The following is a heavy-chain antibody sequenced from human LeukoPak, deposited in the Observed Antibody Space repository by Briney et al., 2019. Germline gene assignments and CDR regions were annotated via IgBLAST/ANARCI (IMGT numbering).Heavy chain of an antibody. Sequence: PGGSLRLSCAASGFTFDDYAMHWVRQAPGKGLEWASGISWNSGSIGYADSVKGRFTISRDNAKNSLYLQMNSLRAEDTALYYCAKDIRSYYYGMDVWGQGTTVTVSS. D-gene: IGHD1-14*01. CDR1: GFTFDDYA. J-gene: IGHJ6*02. CDR3: AKDIRSYYYGMDV. V-gene: IGHV3-9*01. CDR2: ISWNSGSI.